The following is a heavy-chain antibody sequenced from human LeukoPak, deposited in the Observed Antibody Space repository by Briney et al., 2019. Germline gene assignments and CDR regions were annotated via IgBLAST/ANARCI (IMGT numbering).Heavy chain of an antibody. J-gene: IGHJ4*02. CDR3: ARRPHYDFWSGHPPLVDY. Sequence: ASETLSLTCTVSGGSISSSSYYWGWIRQPPGKGLEWIGSIYYSGSTYYNPSLKSRVTISVDTSKNQFSLKLSSVTAADTAVYYCARRPHYDFWSGHPPLVDYWGQGALVTVSS. CDR1: GGSISSSSYY. V-gene: IGHV4-39*01. D-gene: IGHD3-3*01. CDR2: IYYSGST.